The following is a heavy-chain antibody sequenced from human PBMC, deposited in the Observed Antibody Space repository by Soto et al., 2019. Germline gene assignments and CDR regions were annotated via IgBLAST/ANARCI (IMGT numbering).Heavy chain of an antibody. Sequence: EVQLVESGGDMVQPGRSLKLSCVGSGYSFEDYSMHWVRQAPGKGLEWVSGISWNGNFTGYADSVKGRFTISRDNAKNSLFLQMRSLRLEDTALYYCVGGSWCDWGQGTLVTVSS. CDR1: GYSFEDYS. CDR3: VGGSWCD. CDR2: ISWNGNFT. D-gene: IGHD2-15*01. V-gene: IGHV3-9*01. J-gene: IGHJ4*02.